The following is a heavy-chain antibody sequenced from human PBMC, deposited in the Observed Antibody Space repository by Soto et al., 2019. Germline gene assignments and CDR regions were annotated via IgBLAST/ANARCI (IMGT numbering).Heavy chain of an antibody. CDR1: GITFSDVW. Sequence: EVQLVESGGDLVQPGGSLRLSCAASGITFSDVWVSWIRQAPEKGLEWVGRIKSDTDGGTTDYAAPVKGRFSISRDDSKNTLYLQMNSLKTEDTAVYYCTMHPSQTGVWGQGTTVIVSS. CDR3: TMHPSQTGV. J-gene: IGHJ6*02. V-gene: IGHV3-15*01. CDR2: IKSDTDGGTT.